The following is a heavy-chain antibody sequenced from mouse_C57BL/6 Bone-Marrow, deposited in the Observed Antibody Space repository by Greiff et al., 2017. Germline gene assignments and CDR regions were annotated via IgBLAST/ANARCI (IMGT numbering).Heavy chain of an antibody. Sequence: VQLQQSGAELVRPGASVKLSCTASGFNIKDDYMHWVKQRPEQGLEWIGGIDPENGDTEYASKFQGKATITADTSSNTAYLQLSCLTSEDTAVSYCTRYDGYLAWFAYWGQGTLVTVSA. CDR3: TRYDGYLAWFAY. V-gene: IGHV14-4*01. CDR1: GFNIKDDY. CDR2: IDPENGDT. D-gene: IGHD2-3*01. J-gene: IGHJ3*01.